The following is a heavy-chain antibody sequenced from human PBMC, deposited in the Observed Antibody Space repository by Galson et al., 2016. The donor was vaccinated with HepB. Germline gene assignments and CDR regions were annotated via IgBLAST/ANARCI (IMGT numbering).Heavy chain of an antibody. CDR1: GFTFSSYA. CDR2: ISGGGVST. CDR3: ARAQTTVVTYIDN. Sequence: SLRLSCAASGFTFSSYAMNWVRQAPGKGLQWVSGISGGGVSTHYADSVKGRFTISRDNSKNTLYLQMNSLRAEDTAVYYCARAQTTVVTYIDNWGQGTLVTVSS. D-gene: IGHD4-23*01. V-gene: IGHV3-23*01. J-gene: IGHJ4*02.